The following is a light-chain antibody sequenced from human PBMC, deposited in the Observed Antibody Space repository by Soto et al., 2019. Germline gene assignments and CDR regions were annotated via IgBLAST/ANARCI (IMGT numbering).Light chain of an antibody. CDR2: WAS. CDR3: QQYHSTPMT. V-gene: IGKV4-1*01. Sequence: DIVMTQSPDSLAVSLGERATINCKSSQSVLYSSNNKNYLAWYQQKPGQPPKLLIYWASTREFGVPDRFSGSGFGTDFTLTICSLQAEVVEVYYCQQYHSTPMTFCQGTKVEIK. J-gene: IGKJ1*01. CDR1: QSVLYSSNNKNY.